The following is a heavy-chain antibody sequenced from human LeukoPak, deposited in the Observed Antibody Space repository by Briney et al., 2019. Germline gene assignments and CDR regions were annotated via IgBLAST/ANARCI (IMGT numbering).Heavy chain of an antibody. J-gene: IGHJ4*02. D-gene: IGHD6-13*01. Sequence: GGSLRLSCEASGFTFSSYSMNWVRQAPGKGLEWVSYISSSSSTIYYADSVKGRFTISRDNAKNSLCLQMNSLKAEDTAVYYCAKVGSKYSSSWYDYWGQGTLVTVSS. V-gene: IGHV3-48*01. CDR1: GFTFSSYS. CDR2: ISSSSSTI. CDR3: AKVGSKYSSSWYDY.